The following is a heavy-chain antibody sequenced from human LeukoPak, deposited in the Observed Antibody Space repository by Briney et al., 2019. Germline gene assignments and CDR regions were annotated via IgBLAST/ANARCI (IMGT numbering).Heavy chain of an antibody. CDR3: ARSPIKDIAAASYYFDY. Sequence: SVKVSCKASGGTFSSYAISWVRQAPGQGLEWMGGIIPIFGTANYAQKFQGRITITADKSTSTAYMELSSLRSEDTAVYYCARSPIKDIAAASYYFDYWGQGTLVTVSS. D-gene: IGHD6-13*01. V-gene: IGHV1-69*06. CDR2: IIPIFGTA. J-gene: IGHJ4*02. CDR1: GGTFSSYA.